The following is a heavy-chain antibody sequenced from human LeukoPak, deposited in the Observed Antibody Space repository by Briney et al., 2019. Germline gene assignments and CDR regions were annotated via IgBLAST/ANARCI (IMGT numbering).Heavy chain of an antibody. J-gene: IGHJ4*02. CDR1: GGTFSSYA. D-gene: IGHD3-22*01. CDR2: ISAYNGNT. V-gene: IGHV1-18*01. Sequence: ASVKVSCKASGGTFSSYAISWVRQAPGQGLEWMGWISAYNGNTNYAQKPQGRVTMTTDTSTSTAYMELRSLRSDDTAVYYCARASGYYLHKMDYWGQGTLVTVSS. CDR3: ARASGYYLHKMDY.